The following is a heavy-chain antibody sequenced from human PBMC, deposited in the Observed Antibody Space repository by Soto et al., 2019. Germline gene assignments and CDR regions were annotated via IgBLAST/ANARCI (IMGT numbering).Heavy chain of an antibody. CDR3: ARAYTGRLPRRADYYYAMDV. D-gene: IGHD2-2*02. Sequence: KTGGSLRLSCATSGFTFSDYYMSWIRQAPGKGLEWVSYISSSGSTIYYADSVKGRFTISRDNAKNSVYLQMNDLRAGDSAVYYCARAYTGRLPRRADYYYAMDVWGQGTTVTVSS. CDR1: GFTFSDYY. V-gene: IGHV3-11*04. CDR2: ISSSGSTI. J-gene: IGHJ6*02.